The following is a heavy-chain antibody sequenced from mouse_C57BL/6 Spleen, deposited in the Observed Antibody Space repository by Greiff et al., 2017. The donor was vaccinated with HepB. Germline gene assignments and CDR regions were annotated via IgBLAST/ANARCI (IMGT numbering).Heavy chain of an antibody. Sequence: QVHVKQPGAELVMPGASVKLSCKASGYTFTSYWMHWVKQRPGQGLEWIGEIDPSDSYTNYNQKFKGKSTLTVDKSSSTAYMQLSSLTSEDSAVYYCARRDYGSSPFAYWGQGTLVTVSA. CDR2: IDPSDSYT. CDR1: GYTFTSYW. CDR3: ARRDYGSSPFAY. J-gene: IGHJ3*01. D-gene: IGHD1-1*01. V-gene: IGHV1-69*01.